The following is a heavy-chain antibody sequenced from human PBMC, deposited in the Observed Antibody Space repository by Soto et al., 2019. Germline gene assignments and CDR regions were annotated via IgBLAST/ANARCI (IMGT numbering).Heavy chain of an antibody. V-gene: IGHV3-33*01. J-gene: IGHJ4*02. Sequence: QVQLVESGGGVVQPGRSLRLSCAASGFTFSSYGMHWVRQAPGKGLEWVAVIWYDGSNKYYADSVKGRFTISRDNSKNMLYLQMNSLRAEDTAVYYCARDGGRLYYYDSSGYYQLDYWGQGTLVTVSS. CDR1: GFTFSSYG. CDR3: ARDGGRLYYYDSSGYYQLDY. CDR2: IWYDGSNK. D-gene: IGHD3-22*01.